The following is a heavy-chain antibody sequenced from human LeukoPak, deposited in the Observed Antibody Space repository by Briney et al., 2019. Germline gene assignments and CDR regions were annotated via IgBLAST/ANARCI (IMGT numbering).Heavy chain of an antibody. Sequence: QPGGSLRLSCAASGFTFSTYAVSWVRQAPGKGLEWVSAISAGGDPIYYADSVKGRFTVSRVNSQNTLYVEMNTLRAQDPAVDYCARGPYYGSGSHFSYYGMDVWGQGTTVTVSS. CDR2: ISAGGDPI. CDR3: ARGPYYGSGSHFSYYGMDV. V-gene: IGHV3-23*01. D-gene: IGHD3-10*01. J-gene: IGHJ6*02. CDR1: GFTFSTYA.